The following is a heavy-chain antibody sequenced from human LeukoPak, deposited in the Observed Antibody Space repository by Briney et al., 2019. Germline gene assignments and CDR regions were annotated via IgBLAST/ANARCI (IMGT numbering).Heavy chain of an antibody. J-gene: IGHJ5*02. D-gene: IGHD3-10*01. Sequence: SETLSLTCTVSGGSISSSSYYWAWIRQPPGKGLEWIGSIYYSGSTYYNPSLKSRVTISVDTSKNQFSLKLSSVTAADTAVYYCARRPSGFDPWGQGTLVTVSS. V-gene: IGHV4-39*07. CDR3: ARRPSGFDP. CDR2: IYYSGST. CDR1: GGSISSSSYY.